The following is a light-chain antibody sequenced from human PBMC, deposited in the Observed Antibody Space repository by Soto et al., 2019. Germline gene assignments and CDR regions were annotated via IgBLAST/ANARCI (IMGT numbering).Light chain of an antibody. CDR1: SSDVGGYNY. J-gene: IGLJ1*01. CDR3: SSYGGYNNVV. CDR2: EVN. Sequence: QSVLTQPASACVSPGQSVTISCTGTSSDVGGYNYVSWFQQHPGKAPKLIIHEVNQRPSGVPDRFSGSKSGNTASLTVSGLQAEDEGTYYCSSYGGYNNVVFGTGTKVTV. V-gene: IGLV2-8*01.